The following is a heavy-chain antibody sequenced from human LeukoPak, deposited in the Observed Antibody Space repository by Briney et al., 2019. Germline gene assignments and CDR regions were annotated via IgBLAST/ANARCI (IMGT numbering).Heavy chain of an antibody. CDR3: ATGGYQLLRFDY. Sequence: ASVKVSCKVSGYTFTDYYMHWVQQAPGKGLEWMGLVDPEDGETIYAEKFQGRVTITADTSTDTAYMELSSLRSEDTAVYYCATGGYQLLRFDYWGQGTLVTASS. CDR1: GYTFTDYY. V-gene: IGHV1-69-2*01. J-gene: IGHJ4*02. CDR2: VDPEDGET. D-gene: IGHD2-2*01.